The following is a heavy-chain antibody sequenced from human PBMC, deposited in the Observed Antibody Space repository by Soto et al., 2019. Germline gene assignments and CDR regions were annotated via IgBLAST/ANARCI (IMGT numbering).Heavy chain of an antibody. CDR3: ARDDIPGRAVATYGMDV. CDR1: GFIFSNFG. Sequence: SLRLSCAASGFIFSNFGMHWVRQAPCKGLEWVAVIWYDGSNEYYADSVKGRFTISKDNSKNTLYLQMNSLRAEDTAVYYCARDDIPGRAVATYGMDVWGQGTTVTVSS. CDR2: IWYDGSNE. V-gene: IGHV3-33*01. D-gene: IGHD6-19*01. J-gene: IGHJ6*02.